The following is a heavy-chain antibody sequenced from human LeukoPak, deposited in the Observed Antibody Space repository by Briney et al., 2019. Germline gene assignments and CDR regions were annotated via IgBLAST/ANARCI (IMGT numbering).Heavy chain of an antibody. Sequence: GGSLRLSCAASGFTFSSYAMHWVRQAPGKGLEWVAVISYDGSNKYYADSVKGRFTISRDNSENTLYLQMNSLKTEDTAVYYCTTDLLVGATAVPRDETDYWGQGTLVTVSS. CDR2: ISYDGSNK. V-gene: IGHV3-30-3*01. J-gene: IGHJ4*02. D-gene: IGHD1-26*01. CDR3: TTDLLVGATAVPRDETDY. CDR1: GFTFSSYA.